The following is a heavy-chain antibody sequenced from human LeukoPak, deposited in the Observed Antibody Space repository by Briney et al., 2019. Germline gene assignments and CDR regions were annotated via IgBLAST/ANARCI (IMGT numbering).Heavy chain of an antibody. D-gene: IGHD3-10*01. J-gene: IGHJ6*02. CDR3: ARDFEDSGSYYTLSLVRYGMDV. V-gene: IGHV3-7*01. Sequence: GGSLRLSCAASGFTFSSYWMSWVRQAPGKGLEWVANIKQDGSEEYYVDSVKGRFTISRDNAKNSLYLQMNSLRAEDTAVYYCARDFEDSGSYYTLSLVRYGMDVWGQGTTVTVSS. CDR1: GFTFSSYW. CDR2: IKQDGSEE.